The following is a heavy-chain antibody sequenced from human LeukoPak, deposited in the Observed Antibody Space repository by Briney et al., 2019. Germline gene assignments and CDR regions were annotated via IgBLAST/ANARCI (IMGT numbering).Heavy chain of an antibody. D-gene: IGHD3-16*01. CDR3: ARGSGEINY. CDR1: GGSISSGSYY. V-gene: IGHV4-61*02. CDR2: IYTSGST. Sequence: SETLSLTCTVSGGSISSGSYYWSWIRQPAGKGLEWIGRIYTSGSTNYNPSLKSRVTISVDRSKNQFSLKLSSVTAADTAVYYCARGSGEINYWGQGTLVTVSS. J-gene: IGHJ4*02.